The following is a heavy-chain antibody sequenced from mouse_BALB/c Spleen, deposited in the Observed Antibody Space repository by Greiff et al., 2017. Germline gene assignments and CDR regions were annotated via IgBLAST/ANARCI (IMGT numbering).Heavy chain of an antibody. CDR2: ISSGGST. Sequence: DVMLVESGGGLVKPGGSLKLSCAASGFTFSSYAMSWVRQTPEKRLEWVASISSGGSTYYPDSVKGRFTISRDNARNILYLQMSSLRSEDTAMYYCARSHYYGYGDYWGQGTTLTVSS. V-gene: IGHV5-6-5*01. J-gene: IGHJ2*01. CDR3: ARSHYYGYGDY. CDR1: GFTFSSYA. D-gene: IGHD1-2*01.